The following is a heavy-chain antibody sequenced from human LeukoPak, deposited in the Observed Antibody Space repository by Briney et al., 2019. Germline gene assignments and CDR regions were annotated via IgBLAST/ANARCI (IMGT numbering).Heavy chain of an antibody. J-gene: IGHJ3*02. CDR2: INHSGTT. D-gene: IGHD2/OR15-2a*01. CDR3: ARVPPEDSNSNESYDAFDI. Sequence: SETLSLTCAVSGGSFSNYYWTWIRQSPGRGLEWIGEINHSGTTVYSPSLKSRVTMSVDTSKTQVSLNVTSVTAADTAIYYCARVPPEDSNSNESYDAFDIWGQGTVVTVSS. V-gene: IGHV4-34*01. CDR1: GGSFSNYY.